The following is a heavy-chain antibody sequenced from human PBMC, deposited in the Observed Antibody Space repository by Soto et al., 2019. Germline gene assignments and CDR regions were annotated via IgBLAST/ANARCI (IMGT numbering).Heavy chain of an antibody. V-gene: IGHV3-30-3*01. J-gene: IGHJ4*02. CDR1: GFTFSSYA. CDR3: AREGGKLELLDY. Sequence: GGSLRLSCAASGFTFSSYAMHWVRQAPGKGLEWVAVISYDGSNKYYADSVKGRFTISRDNSKNTLYLQMNSLRAEDTAVYYCAREGGKLELLDYWGQGTLVTVSS. D-gene: IGHD1-7*01. CDR2: ISYDGSNK.